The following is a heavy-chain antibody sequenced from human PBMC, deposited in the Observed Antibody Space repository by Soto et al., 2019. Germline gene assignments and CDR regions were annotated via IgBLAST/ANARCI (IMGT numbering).Heavy chain of an antibody. J-gene: IGHJ5*02. CDR1: GYTFTGYY. Sequence: QVQLVQSGAEVKKPGASVKVSYKASGYTFTGYYMHWVRQAPGQGLEWMGWINPTNGDTNYAQTFQGRVTMTRDTSISTAFMDLTRLTFDDTAVYYCARHNGCGGWFAPWGLGTLVTVSS. CDR3: ARHNGCGGWFAP. CDR2: INPTNGDT. D-gene: IGHD6-19*01. V-gene: IGHV1-2*02.